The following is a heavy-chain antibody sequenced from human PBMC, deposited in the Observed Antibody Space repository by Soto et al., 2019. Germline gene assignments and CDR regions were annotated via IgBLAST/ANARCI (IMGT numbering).Heavy chain of an antibody. D-gene: IGHD3-22*01. Sequence: EVQLVESGGGLVKPGGSLRLSCAASGFTFSNAWMNWVRQAPGKGREWVGRIKSKTDGGTTDYAAPVKGRFTISRDDSKNTLYLQMNSLKTEDTAVYYCTTGADYYDSSGTGGACDIWGQGTMVTVSS. CDR2: IKSKTDGGTT. V-gene: IGHV3-15*07. CDR1: GFTFSNAW. CDR3: TTGADYYDSSGTGGACDI. J-gene: IGHJ3*02.